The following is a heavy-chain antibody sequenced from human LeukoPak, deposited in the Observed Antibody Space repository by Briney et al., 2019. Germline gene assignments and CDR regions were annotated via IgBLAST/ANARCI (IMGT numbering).Heavy chain of an antibody. V-gene: IGHV3-23*01. CDR1: GFTFDDYG. CDR2: ISDSGGST. J-gene: IGHJ4*02. Sequence: GGSLRLSCAASGFTFDDYGMSWVRHAPGKGLEWVSSISDSGGSTYYADSVKGRFTISRDNSKNTLYLQMNSLRAEDTAVYYCAKDEWTFDYWGQGTLVTVSS. CDR3: AKDEWTFDY. D-gene: IGHD3-3*01.